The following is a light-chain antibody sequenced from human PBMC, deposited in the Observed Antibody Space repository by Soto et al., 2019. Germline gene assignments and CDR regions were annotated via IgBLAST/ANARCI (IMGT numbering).Light chain of an antibody. CDR2: DAS. V-gene: IGKV3-11*01. J-gene: IGKJ3*01. Sequence: EIVLTQSPATLSLSPGERATLSCRASQSISSYLAWYQQKPDQAPRLLIYDASNRANGIPARFSGSGSGTDFTITISSLEPEDLAVYYCHQRSTWPFTFGPGTKVDIK. CDR3: HQRSTWPFT. CDR1: QSISSY.